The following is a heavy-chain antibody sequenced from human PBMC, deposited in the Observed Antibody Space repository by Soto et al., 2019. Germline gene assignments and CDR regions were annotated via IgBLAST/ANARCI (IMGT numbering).Heavy chain of an antibody. CDR2: INHSGST. J-gene: IGHJ4*02. V-gene: IGHV4-34*01. CDR3: ARAAESSSSDFDY. D-gene: IGHD6-6*01. Sequence: SETLSLTCAVYGGSFSGYYWSWIRQPPGKGLEWIGEINHSGSTNYNPSLKSRVTISVDTSKNQFSLKLSSVTAADTAVYYCARAAESSSSDFDYWGQGTLVTVSS. CDR1: GGSFSGYY.